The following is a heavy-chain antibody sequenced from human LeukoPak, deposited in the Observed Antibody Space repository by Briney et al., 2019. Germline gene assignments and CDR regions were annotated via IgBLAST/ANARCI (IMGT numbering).Heavy chain of an antibody. V-gene: IGHV3-23*01. CDR1: GFTFSSYA. Sequence: PGGSLRLSCAASGFTFSSYAMSWVRQAPGKGLEWVSAISGSGGSTYYADSVKGRFTISRDNSKNTLYLQMNSLRAEDTAVYYCAKVRDSSGYYYGYFQHWGQGTLVTVSS. CDR3: AKVRDSSGYYYGYFQH. J-gene: IGHJ1*01. D-gene: IGHD3-22*01. CDR2: ISGSGGST.